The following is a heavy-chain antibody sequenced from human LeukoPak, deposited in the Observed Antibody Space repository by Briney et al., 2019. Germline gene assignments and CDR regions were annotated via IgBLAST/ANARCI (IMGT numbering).Heavy chain of an antibody. CDR2: IYYSGST. CDR1: GGSFSGYY. V-gene: IGHV4-59*01. J-gene: IGHJ4*02. CDR3: ARDVEQLVFDY. Sequence: PSETLSLTCGVYGGSFSGYYWSWIRQPPGKGLEWIGYIYYSGSTNYNPSLKSRVTISVDTSKNQFSLKLSSVTAADTAVYYCARDVEQLVFDYWGQGTLVTVSS. D-gene: IGHD6-6*01.